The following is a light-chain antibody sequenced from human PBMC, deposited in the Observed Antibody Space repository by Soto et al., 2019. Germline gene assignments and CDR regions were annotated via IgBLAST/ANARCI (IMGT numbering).Light chain of an antibody. CDR3: SSYTSSNXLX. CDR1: SSDIGGYNY. Sequence: QSALTQPASVSGSPGQSITISCTGGSSDIGGYNYVSWFQQHPGKAPKLMIYEVTNRPSGVSNRFSGSKSGSTASLTISGLQAEDEADYYCSSYTSSNXLXXGTGXXLTVL. CDR2: EVT. J-gene: IGLJ1*01. V-gene: IGLV2-14*01.